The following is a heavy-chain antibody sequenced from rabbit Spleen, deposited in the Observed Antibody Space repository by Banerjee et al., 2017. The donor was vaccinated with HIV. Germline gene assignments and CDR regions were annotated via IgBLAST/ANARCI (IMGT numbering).Heavy chain of an antibody. J-gene: IGHJ4*01. CDR3: ARDAGSGDYIDGAFNL. Sequence: LEESGGGLVKPEGSLTLTCKASGVSLNDKDVMCWVRQAPGKGLEWIACINIVTGKSVYASWAKGRIIMSRTSSTTVTLQMTSLTVADTATYFCARDAGSGDYIDGAFNLWGPGTLVTVS. V-gene: IGHV1S45*01. CDR1: GVSLNDKDV. D-gene: IGHD8-1*01. CDR2: INIVTGKS.